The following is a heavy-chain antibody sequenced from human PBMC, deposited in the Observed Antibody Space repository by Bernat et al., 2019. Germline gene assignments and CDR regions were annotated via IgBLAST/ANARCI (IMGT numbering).Heavy chain of an antibody. J-gene: IGHJ4*02. Sequence: QVQLQQSGPGLVKPSQTLSPACAISGDSVSSNSAAWNWIRQSPSRGFEWLGRTYYRSKWYNDYAVSVKSRITITPDRTKNQFSLELISVTPEDTAVYYCARAVGSKQGSSWYYFDFWGQGTLFTVSS. V-gene: IGHV6-1*01. CDR1: GDSVSSNSAA. CDR3: ARAVGSKQGSSWYYFDF. CDR2: TYYRSKWYN. D-gene: IGHD6-13*01.